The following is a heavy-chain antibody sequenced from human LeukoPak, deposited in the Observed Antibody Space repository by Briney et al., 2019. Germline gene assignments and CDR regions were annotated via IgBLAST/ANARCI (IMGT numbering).Heavy chain of an antibody. Sequence: PGGALRLSCAASGFTCSSYSMNWGRQAPGKGLEGGSSISSSSSYIYYADAVKGRFTISRDNAKNSLYLQMDSLRAEDTAVYYCAIANQQQLPPSWGQGTLVTVSS. V-gene: IGHV3-21*01. CDR2: ISSSSSYI. J-gene: IGHJ5*02. D-gene: IGHD6-13*01. CDR1: GFTCSSYS. CDR3: AIANQQQLPPS.